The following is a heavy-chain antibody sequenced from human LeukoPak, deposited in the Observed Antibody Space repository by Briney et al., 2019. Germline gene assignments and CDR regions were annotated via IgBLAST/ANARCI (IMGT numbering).Heavy chain of an antibody. J-gene: IGHJ6*03. CDR1: GGSISSYY. CDR3: ARETSQKGAHYMDV. CDR2: IYYSGST. Sequence: SETLSLTCTVSGGSISSYYWSWIRQPPGKALEWIGYIYYSGSTNYNPSLKSRVTISVDTSKNQFSLKLSSVTAADTAVYYCARETSQKGAHYMDVWGKGTTVTISS. V-gene: IGHV4-59*01. D-gene: IGHD3-16*01.